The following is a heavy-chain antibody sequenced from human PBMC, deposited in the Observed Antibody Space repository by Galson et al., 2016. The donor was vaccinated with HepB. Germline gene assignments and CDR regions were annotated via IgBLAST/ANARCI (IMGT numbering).Heavy chain of an antibody. D-gene: IGHD3-16*01. CDR1: GFTVSSAY. J-gene: IGHJ6*02. Sequence: SLRLSCAVSGFTVSSAYMSWVRQAPGKGLEWVSTIYSGGPTYYANSVKGRFTISRDNSKNTLYLQMNSLRAEDTAVYFCARDPRYGGVVFPLDVWGQGTTVSVSS. CDR3: ARDPRYGGVVFPLDV. CDR2: IYSGGPT. V-gene: IGHV3-66*01.